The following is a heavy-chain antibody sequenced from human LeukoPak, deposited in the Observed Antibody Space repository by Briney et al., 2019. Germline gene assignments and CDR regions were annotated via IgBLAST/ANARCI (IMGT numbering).Heavy chain of an antibody. V-gene: IGHV3-30*02. D-gene: IGHD6-13*01. J-gene: IGHJ4*02. CDR3: ARSRGYTTSHFDY. CDR2: IRYDGSNK. Sequence: GGSLRLSCAASGFTFSCYGMHWVRQAPGKGLEWVAFIRYDGSNKYYADSVKGRFTISRDNSKNTLYLQMNSLRAEDTAVYCCARSRGYTTSHFDYWGQGTLVTVSS. CDR1: GFTFSCYG.